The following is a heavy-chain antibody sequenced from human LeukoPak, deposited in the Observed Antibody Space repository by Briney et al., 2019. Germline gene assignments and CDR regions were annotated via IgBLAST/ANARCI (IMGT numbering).Heavy chain of an antibody. V-gene: IGHV1-2*04. J-gene: IGHJ4*02. CDR1: GYTFTGYY. CDR3: ARGVGGSYIDVHEDYFDY. CDR2: INPNSGGT. D-gene: IGHD2-15*01. Sequence: ASVKVSCKASGYTFTGYYMHWVRQAPGQGLEWMGWINPNSGGTNYAQKFQGWVTMTSDTSISTAYMELSRLRSDDTAVYYCARGVGGSYIDVHEDYFDYWGQGTLVTVSS.